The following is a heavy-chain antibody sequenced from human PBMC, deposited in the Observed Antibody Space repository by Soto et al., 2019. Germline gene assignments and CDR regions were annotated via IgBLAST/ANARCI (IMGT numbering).Heavy chain of an antibody. J-gene: IGHJ5*02. CDR2: IYYSGST. CDR3: ARGATVTTGGFDP. D-gene: IGHD4-17*01. V-gene: IGHV4-61*01. Sequence: QVQLQESGPGLVKPSETLSLTCTVSGGSVSSGSYYWSWIRQPPGKGLEWIGYIYYSGSTNYNPSLKSRVTISVDTSKNQFSLKLSSVTAADTAVYYCARGATVTTGGFDPWGQGTLVTVSS. CDR1: GGSVSSGSYY.